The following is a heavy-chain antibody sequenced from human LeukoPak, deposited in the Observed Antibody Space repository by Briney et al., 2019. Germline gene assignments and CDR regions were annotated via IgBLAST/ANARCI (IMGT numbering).Heavy chain of an antibody. J-gene: IGHJ1*01. D-gene: IGHD6-19*01. CDR1: GFTFTTYW. V-gene: IGHV3-7*03. CDR2: ISKDGSVK. Sequence: GGSLRLSCAASGFTFTTYWMYWVRQAPGKGLEWGATISKDGSVKYYVDSVKGRFTISRDNAKNSLYLQMNNLRAEDTAVYYCAKDHISGWSYQHWGQGTLVTVSS. CDR3: AKDHISGWSYQH.